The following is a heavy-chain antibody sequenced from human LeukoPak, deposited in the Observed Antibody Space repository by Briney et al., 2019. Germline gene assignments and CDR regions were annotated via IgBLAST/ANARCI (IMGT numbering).Heavy chain of an antibody. CDR1: GFTFDDYT. J-gene: IGHJ4*02. V-gene: IGHV3-43*01. CDR2: ISWDGGGT. D-gene: IGHD4-11*01. Sequence: GESLRLSCAASGFTFDDYTMHWVRQPPGKGLEWVSLISWDGGGTYYADSVKGRFTISRDNSKNSLYLQMNSLRTEDTALYYCAKDITPSSKSGYFDYWGQGTLVTVSS. CDR3: AKDITPSSKSGYFDY.